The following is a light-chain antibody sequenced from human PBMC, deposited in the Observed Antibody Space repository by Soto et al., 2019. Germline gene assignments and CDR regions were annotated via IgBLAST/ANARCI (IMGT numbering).Light chain of an antibody. CDR2: TNN. Sequence: QSVLTQPPSASGTPGQRVTISCSGSSSNIGSNTVSWYQQLPGTAPKLLIYTNNQRPSGVPDRFSGSKSGSSASLAIRGLQSEDEADYYCAAWDDSLNGGVFGGGTQLTVL. CDR1: SSNIGSNT. CDR3: AAWDDSLNGGV. J-gene: IGLJ3*02. V-gene: IGLV1-44*01.